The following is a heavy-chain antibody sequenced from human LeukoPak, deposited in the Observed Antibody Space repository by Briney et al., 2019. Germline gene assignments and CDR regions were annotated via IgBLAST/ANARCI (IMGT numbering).Heavy chain of an antibody. CDR3: ARDGTYYDILTGYYPTPDFDF. D-gene: IGHD3-9*01. V-gene: IGHV1-18*04. CDR1: GYTFTGYY. J-gene: IGHJ4*02. CDR2: INAYNGNT. Sequence: ASVKVSCKASGYTFTGYYMHWVRQAPGQGLEWMGWINAYNGNTNYAQKLQGRVTMTTDTSTSTAYMELRSLRSDDTAVYYCARDGTYYDILTGYYPTPDFDFWGQGTLVTVSS.